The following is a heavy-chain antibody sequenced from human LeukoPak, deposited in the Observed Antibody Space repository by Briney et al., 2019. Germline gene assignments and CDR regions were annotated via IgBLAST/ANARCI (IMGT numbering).Heavy chain of an antibody. J-gene: IGHJ4*02. CDR1: GFAFSSYG. V-gene: IGHV3-30*18. CDR2: ISYDGSNK. D-gene: IGHD6-19*01. Sequence: GGSLRLSCAASGFAFSSYGMHWVRQVPGKGLEWVAVISYDGSNKYYADSVKGRFTISRDNSKKTVYLQMNSLRAEDTAVYYCANAFYSSGWYDYWGQGTLVTVSS. CDR3: ANAFYSSGWYDY.